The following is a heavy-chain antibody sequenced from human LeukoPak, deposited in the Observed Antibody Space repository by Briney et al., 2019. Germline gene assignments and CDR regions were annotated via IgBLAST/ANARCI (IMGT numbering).Heavy chain of an antibody. V-gene: IGHV1-69*05. D-gene: IGHD4-23*01. CDR2: IIPIFGTA. CDR1: GGTFSSYA. Sequence: SVKVSCKASGGTFSSYAISWVRQAPGQGLEWMGGIIPIFGTANYAQKFQGRVTITTDESTSTAYMKLSSLRSEDTAVYYCAMGGTMVVTPSYFDYWGQGTLVTVSS. CDR3: AMGGTMVVTPSYFDY. J-gene: IGHJ4*02.